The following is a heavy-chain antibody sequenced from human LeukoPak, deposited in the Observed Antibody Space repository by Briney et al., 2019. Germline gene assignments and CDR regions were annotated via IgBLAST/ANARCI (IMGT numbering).Heavy chain of an antibody. CDR2: LSGSSLYT. J-gene: IGHJ4*02. CDR3: AKEGYGGTPPNY. CDR1: GFTLSTYG. V-gene: IGHV3-23*01. D-gene: IGHD4-23*01. Sequence: GGSLRHSCTAYGFTLSTYGMSWVRQAPGKGLEWVSALSGSSLYTHYADSVKGRFTISRDNSKNTLYLQMNSLRVEDTAVYYCAKEGYGGTPPNYWGQGTLVSVSS.